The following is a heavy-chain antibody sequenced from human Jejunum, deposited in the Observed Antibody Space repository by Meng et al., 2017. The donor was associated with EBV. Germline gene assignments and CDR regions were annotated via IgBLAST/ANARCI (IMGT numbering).Heavy chain of an antibody. J-gene: IGHJ4*02. V-gene: IGHV3-23*01. Sequence: VKLLGSGGGSVQPGGSRRLSCSASGFTFSTSDMSWVRQAPGMGLQWVLGITYSGGTTYYADSVKGRFTISRDNSKNTVSLQMNSLRAEDTAVYYCAKESSATKFFDYWGQGTLVTVSS. CDR1: GFTFSTSD. CDR2: ITYSGGTT. CDR3: AKESSATKFFDY. D-gene: IGHD3-22*01.